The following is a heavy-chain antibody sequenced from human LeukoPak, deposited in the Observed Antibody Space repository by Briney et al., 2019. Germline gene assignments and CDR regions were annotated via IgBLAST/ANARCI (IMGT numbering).Heavy chain of an antibody. CDR3: ARGPYDSRGQDYYYCYMDV. V-gene: IGHV1-69*01. CDR1: GGTFSSYV. CDR2: IIPIFGTA. D-gene: IGHD3-22*01. J-gene: IGHJ6*03. Sequence: GSSVKVSCKASGGTFSSYVISWVRQAPGQGLEWMGGIIPIFGTANYAQKFQGRVTITADESTSTAYMELSSLRSEDTAVYYCARGPYDSRGQDYYYCYMDVWGRGTTVTVS.